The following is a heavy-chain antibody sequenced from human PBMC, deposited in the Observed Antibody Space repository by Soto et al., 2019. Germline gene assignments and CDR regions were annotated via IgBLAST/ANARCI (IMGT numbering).Heavy chain of an antibody. CDR3: AREIDSNYDGMDV. J-gene: IGHJ6*02. CDR1: GFTFSNFG. CDR2: VWYDGSSK. D-gene: IGHD4-4*01. V-gene: IGHV3-33*01. Sequence: GGSLRLSCEASGFTFSNFGMSWVRQAPGKGLEWVARVWYDGSSKYYGDSVKGRFTISRDNSKETVCLQMNSLRAEDTGVYYCAREIDSNYDGMDVWGQGTTVTVSS.